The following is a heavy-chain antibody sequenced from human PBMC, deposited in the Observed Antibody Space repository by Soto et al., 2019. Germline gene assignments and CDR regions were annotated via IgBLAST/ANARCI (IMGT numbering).Heavy chain of an antibody. CDR3: ARGSSPYEVVTPDY. J-gene: IGHJ4*02. CDR1: EATSTTNA. Sequence: QVQLVQSGAEVKKPGSSVRVSCKAPEATSTTNAITWVGQAPGQGLEWMGGIIPIFGTANYAQKFQGRVTITADESTSTAYMELSSLRSEDTAVYYCARGSSPYEVVTPDYWGQGTLVTVSS. CDR2: IIPIFGTA. D-gene: IGHD3-22*01. V-gene: IGHV1-69*01.